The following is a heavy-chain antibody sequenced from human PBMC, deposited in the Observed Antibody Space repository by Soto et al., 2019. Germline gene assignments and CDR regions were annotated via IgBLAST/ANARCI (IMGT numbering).Heavy chain of an antibody. CDR3: ARGDVDTAMGNDY. CDR2: INPNSGGT. CDR1: GYTFTGYY. J-gene: IGHJ4*02. V-gene: IGHV1-2*04. Sequence: GASVKVSCKASGYTFTGYYMHWVRQAPGQGLEWMGWINPNSGGTNYAQKFQGWVTMTRDTSISTAYMELSRLRSDDTAVYYCARGDVDTAMGNDYWGQGTLVTVSS. D-gene: IGHD5-18*01.